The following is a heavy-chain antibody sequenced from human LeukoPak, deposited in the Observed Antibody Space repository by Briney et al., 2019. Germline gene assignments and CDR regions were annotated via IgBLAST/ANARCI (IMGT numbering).Heavy chain of an antibody. CDR1: GFSFSSYD. D-gene: IGHD5-18*01. V-gene: IGHV3-48*01. J-gene: IGHJ4*02. Sequence: GGSLRLSCAASGFSFSSYDMNWVRQAPGKGLEWISYISSSGSTIYYADSVKGRFTISRDNSKNTLYLQMNTLRAEDTAVYYCARDLGYSHVYSFNYWGQGTLVTVSS. CDR3: ARDLGYSHVYSFNY. CDR2: ISSSGSTI.